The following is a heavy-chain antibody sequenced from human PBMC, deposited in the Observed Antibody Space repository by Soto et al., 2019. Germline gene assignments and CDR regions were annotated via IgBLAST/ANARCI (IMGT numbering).Heavy chain of an antibody. D-gene: IGHD2-21*02. CDR2: ISAYNGHT. J-gene: IGHJ5*02. CDR3: ARWAGGDHAWLDP. Sequence: QVQLVQSGTEVKKPGASVKVSCKASGYTFTNYGLTWVRQAPGQGLEWMGWISAYNGHTKYAQKFQGRVTMTRDTSTSTVYMELRILRSDDTAVYYCARWAGGDHAWLDPWGQGTLVTVSS. CDR1: GYTFTNYG. V-gene: IGHV1-18*01.